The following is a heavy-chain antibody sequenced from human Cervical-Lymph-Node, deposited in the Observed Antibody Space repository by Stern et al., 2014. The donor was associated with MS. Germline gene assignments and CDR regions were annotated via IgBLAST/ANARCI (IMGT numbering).Heavy chain of an antibody. J-gene: IGHJ4*02. CDR2: IYWDDSK. D-gene: IGHD2-2*01. CDR1: GFSLSTSGVG. Sequence: QINLKESGPTLVKPTQTLTLTCTFSGFSLSTSGVGVGRIRQPPGKALEWLAFIYWDDSKRYSPSLKNRLTITKDTSKNQVVLTMNNMDPVDTATFYCATHAPGVVPAALDYWGQGTLVTVS. CDR3: ATHAPGVVPAALDY. V-gene: IGHV2-5*02.